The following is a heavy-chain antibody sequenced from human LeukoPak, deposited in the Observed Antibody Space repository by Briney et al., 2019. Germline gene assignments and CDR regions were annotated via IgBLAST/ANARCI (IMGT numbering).Heavy chain of an antibody. CDR3: ARETLYGSGKLDP. CDR1: GGSISSDY. Sequence: DPSETLSLTCTVSGGSISSDYWSWIRQPPGKGLEWIGYIYYSGSTNYNPSLKSRVTISVDTSKNQLSLKLSSVTAADTAVYYCARETLYGSGKLDPWGQGTLVTVSS. J-gene: IGHJ5*02. CDR2: IYYSGST. V-gene: IGHV4-59*01. D-gene: IGHD3-10*01.